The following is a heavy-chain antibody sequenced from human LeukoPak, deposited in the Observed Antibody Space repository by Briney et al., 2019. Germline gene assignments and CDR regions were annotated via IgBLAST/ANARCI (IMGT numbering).Heavy chain of an antibody. CDR1: GFTFSSYA. D-gene: IGHD3-22*01. V-gene: IGHV3-23*01. J-gene: IGHJ4*02. CDR2: ISGSGGST. Sequence: GGSLRLSCAASGFTFSSYAMSWVRQAPGKGLEWVSAISGSGGSTYYADSVKGRFTISRDNSKNTLYLQMNSLRAGDTAVYYCAKDKNRYYYDSSGYFWGQGTLVTVSS. CDR3: AKDKNRYYYDSSGYF.